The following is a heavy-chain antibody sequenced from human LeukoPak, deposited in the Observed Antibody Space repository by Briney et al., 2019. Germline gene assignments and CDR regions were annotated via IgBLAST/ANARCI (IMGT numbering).Heavy chain of an antibody. J-gene: IGHJ6*02. CDR2: IIPILGIA. CDR3: ARDNPITMVRGVYYYYGMDV. CDR1: GGTFSSYA. Sequence: SVPVSFKASGGTFSSYAISWVRQAPGQGLEWMGRIIPILGIANYAQKFQGRVTITADKSTSTAYMELSSLRSEDTAVYYCARDNPITMVRGVYYYYGMDVWGQGTTVTVSS. V-gene: IGHV1-69*04. D-gene: IGHD3-10*01.